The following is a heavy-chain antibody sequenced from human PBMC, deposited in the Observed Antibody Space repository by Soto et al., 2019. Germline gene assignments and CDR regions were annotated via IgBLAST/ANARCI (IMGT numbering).Heavy chain of an antibody. Sequence: QVQLVQSGAEVKKPGSSVKVSCKASGGTFSSYTISWVRQAPGQGLEWMGRIIPILGIANYAQKFQGRVTIPADKSTSTAYMELSSLRSEDTAVYYCARGSSGYYSYFDYWGQGTLVTVSS. CDR3: ARGSSGYYSYFDY. D-gene: IGHD3-22*01. V-gene: IGHV1-69*02. CDR2: IIPILGIA. CDR1: GGTFSSYT. J-gene: IGHJ4*02.